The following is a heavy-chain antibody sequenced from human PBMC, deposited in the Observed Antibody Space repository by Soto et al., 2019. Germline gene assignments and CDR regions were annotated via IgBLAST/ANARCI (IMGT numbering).Heavy chain of an antibody. V-gene: IGHV3-30*18. CDR2: ISYDGSNK. J-gene: IGHJ3*02. Sequence: QVQLVESGGGVVQPGRSLRLSCAASGFTFSSYGMHWVRQAPGKGLEWVAVISYDGSNKYYADSVKGRFTISRDNSKNTLYLQMNSLRAEDTAVYYCAKQLGQWHAFDIWGQGTMVTVSS. D-gene: IGHD6-19*01. CDR1: GFTFSSYG. CDR3: AKQLGQWHAFDI.